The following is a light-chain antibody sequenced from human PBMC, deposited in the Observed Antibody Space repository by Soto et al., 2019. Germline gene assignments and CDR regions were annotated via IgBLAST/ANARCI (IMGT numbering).Light chain of an antibody. V-gene: IGKV3-11*01. CDR3: QQRINWPGT. CDR2: DAS. Sequence: EIVLTQSPATVSLSPGERATLSCRASQSVSSYLAWYQQKPGQAPRLLIYDASNRATGIPARFSGSGSGTDFTLTITSLEPEDFAVYYCQQRINWPGTFGQGTKVEIK. CDR1: QSVSSY. J-gene: IGKJ1*01.